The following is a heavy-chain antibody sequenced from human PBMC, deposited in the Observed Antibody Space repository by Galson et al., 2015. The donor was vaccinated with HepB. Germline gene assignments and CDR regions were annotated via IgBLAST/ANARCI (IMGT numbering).Heavy chain of an antibody. Sequence: SLRLSCAASGFTFSLYSMNWVRQAPGKGLEWVSYISTSSGYIYYADAVKGRFTISRDNAKNSLYLQMKSLTAEDTAVYFCARFMSGYSSSWLDYWGQGTLVTVSS. CDR2: ISTSSGYI. CDR1: GFTFSLYS. J-gene: IGHJ4*02. CDR3: ARFMSGYSSSWLDY. D-gene: IGHD6-13*01. V-gene: IGHV3-21*01.